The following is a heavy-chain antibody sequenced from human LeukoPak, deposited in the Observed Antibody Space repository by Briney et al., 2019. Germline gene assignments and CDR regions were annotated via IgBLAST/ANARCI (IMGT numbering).Heavy chain of an antibody. D-gene: IGHD6-6*01. CDR1: GGFFSDYY. CDR2: INHSGDT. CDR3: VASSLFPPSY. J-gene: IGHJ4*02. V-gene: IGHV4-34*01. Sequence: SETLSLTCAVYGGFFSDYYWSWIRQAPGKGLEWIGEINHSGDTNYNPSLKSRATISADTSKNQFSLNLTSVTAADTSVYFCVASSLFPPSYWGQGTLVTVSS.